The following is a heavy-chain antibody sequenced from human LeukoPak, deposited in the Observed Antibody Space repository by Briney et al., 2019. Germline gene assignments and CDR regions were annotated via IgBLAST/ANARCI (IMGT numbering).Heavy chain of an antibody. CDR3: ASDSGYSGYSDY. V-gene: IGHV3-30*03. CDR2: ISYDATNK. D-gene: IGHD5-12*01. CDR1: GFTFSSSD. J-gene: IGHJ4*02. Sequence: GRSLRLSCAASGFTFSSSDMHWVRQAPGKGLEWVAVISYDATNKYYADSVKGRFTLSRDNAKNSLNLQMNSLRAEDTAVYYCASDSGYSGYSDYWGQGTLVTVSS.